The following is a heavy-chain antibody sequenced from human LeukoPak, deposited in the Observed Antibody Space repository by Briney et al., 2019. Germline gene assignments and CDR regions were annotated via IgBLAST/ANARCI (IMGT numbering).Heavy chain of an antibody. D-gene: IGHD6-13*01. V-gene: IGHV4-59*01. CDR2: IYYGGST. Sequence: SETLSLTCTVSGGSISSYYWSWIRQPPGKGLEWIGYIYYGGSTNYNPSLKSRVTKSVDTSKNQFSLKLSSVTAADTAVYYCARDSTAAAGTFYYYYYGMDVWGQGTTVTVSS. CDR3: ARDSTAAAGTFYYYYYGMDV. CDR1: GGSISSYY. J-gene: IGHJ6*02.